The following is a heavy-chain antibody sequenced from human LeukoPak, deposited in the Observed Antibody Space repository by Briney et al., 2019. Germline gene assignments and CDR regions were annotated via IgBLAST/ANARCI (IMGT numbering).Heavy chain of an antibody. J-gene: IGHJ4*02. V-gene: IGHV3-7*05. CDR2: IKQDGSEK. CDR3: ARDKSVGATPLDY. Sequence: GGSLRLSCAASGFTFSSYWMSWVRQAPGKGLERVANIKQDGSEKYYVDSVKGRFTISRDNAKRSLYLQMNSLRAEDTAVYYCARDKSVGATPLDYWGQGTLVTVSS. CDR1: GFTFSSYW. D-gene: IGHD1-26*01.